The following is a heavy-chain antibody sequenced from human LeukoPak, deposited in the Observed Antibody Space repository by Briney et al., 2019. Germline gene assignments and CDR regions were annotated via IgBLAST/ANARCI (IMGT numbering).Heavy chain of an antibody. V-gene: IGHV1-8*01. CDR2: MNPNSGNT. J-gene: IGHJ6*02. CDR3: ARLHKITMVRGVIIRKNYYYYGMDV. CDR1: GYTFTSYD. D-gene: IGHD3-10*01. Sequence: ASVKVSCKASGYTFTSYDINWVRQATGQGLEWMGWMNPNSGNTGYAQKFQGRVTTTTNTSISTAYMELSSLRSEDTAVYYCARLHKITMVRGVIIRKNYYYYGMDVWGQGTTVTVSS.